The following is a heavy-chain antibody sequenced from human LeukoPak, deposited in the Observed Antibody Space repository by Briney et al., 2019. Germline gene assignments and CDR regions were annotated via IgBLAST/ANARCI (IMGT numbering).Heavy chain of an antibody. CDR1: GGSISSYY. CDR2: IYYSGST. Sequence: TSEALSLTCTVSGGSISSYYWSWIRQPPGKGLEWIGYIYYSGSTNYNPSLKSRVTISVDTSKNQFSLKLSSVTAADTAVYYCARLGYYYDSSGYYYEYYFQHWGQGTLVTVSS. J-gene: IGHJ1*01. D-gene: IGHD3-22*01. CDR3: ARLGYYYDSSGYYYEYYFQH. V-gene: IGHV4-59*01.